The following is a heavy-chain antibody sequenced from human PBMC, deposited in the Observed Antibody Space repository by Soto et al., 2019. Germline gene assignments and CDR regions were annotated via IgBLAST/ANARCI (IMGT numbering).Heavy chain of an antibody. V-gene: IGHV3-30-3*01. CDR2: ISYDGDNK. CDR3: ARGTTTSAFSAMDV. D-gene: IGHD1-1*01. J-gene: IGHJ6*04. Sequence: QVQLVESGGGVVQPGRSLRLSCAASGFTFSYHALNWVLQAPGKGLEWLAVISYDGDNKYIAESVKGRFTISRDNSKNTVSLLIISLRAEDTAMYFCARGTTTSAFSAMDVWGKWTTVTVSS. CDR1: GFTFSYHA.